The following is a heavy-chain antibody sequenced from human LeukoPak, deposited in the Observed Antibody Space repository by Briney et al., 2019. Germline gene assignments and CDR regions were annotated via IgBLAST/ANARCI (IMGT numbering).Heavy chain of an antibody. Sequence: GGSLRLSCAASGFIFSNYDMHWVRQAPGKGLEWVSFIRSDGTNEHYTDSVQGRFTISRDNSKVYLQMNSLRPEGTAVYYCAREAVGFGELYSYNWFDPWGQGTLVTVSS. V-gene: IGHV3-30*02. CDR3: AREAVGFGELYSYNWFDP. J-gene: IGHJ5*02. CDR2: IRSDGTNE. CDR1: GFIFSNYD. D-gene: IGHD3-10*01.